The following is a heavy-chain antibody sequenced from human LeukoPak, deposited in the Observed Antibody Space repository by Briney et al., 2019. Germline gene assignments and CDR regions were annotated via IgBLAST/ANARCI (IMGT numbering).Heavy chain of an antibody. CDR2: ISPDDSRT. CDR3: ARLDSNSLDY. V-gene: IGHV5-51*01. D-gene: IGHD1-1*01. Sequence: GESLKISCRCSGYSFTTYWIGWVRQMPGKGLEWMGIISPDDSRTRYSPSFQGHVTISADKSISTAFLQWSSLKASDTAMYYCARLDSNSLDYWGQGTLVTVSS. CDR1: GYSFTTYW. J-gene: IGHJ4*02.